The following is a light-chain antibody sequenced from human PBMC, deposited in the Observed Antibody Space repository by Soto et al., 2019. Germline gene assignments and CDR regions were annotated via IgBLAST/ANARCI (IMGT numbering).Light chain of an antibody. Sequence: EIVMTQSPATLSVSPVEVATLSCRASQSVSSNLAWYQQKPGQAPRLLIYGASTRATGIPARFSGSGSGTEFTLPIRSLQSEDFAVYYCQQRNDWRRGTFGQGTRREIK. V-gene: IGKV3-15*01. CDR3: QQRNDWRRGT. J-gene: IGKJ5*01. CDR1: QSVSSN. CDR2: GAS.